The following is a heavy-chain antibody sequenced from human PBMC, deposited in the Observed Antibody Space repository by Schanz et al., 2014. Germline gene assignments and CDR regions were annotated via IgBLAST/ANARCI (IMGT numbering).Heavy chain of an antibody. CDR1: GYTFSDYT. Sequence: QVQLVQSGDEVKKPGASVKVSCKTSGYTFSDYTISWVRQARGQGLEWVGRFIPILDVGNYAQQFQGRVTFTADKSTSTAYMELSSLRYEDTALYYCARGTMPGTFDIWGQGTMVTVSS. D-gene: IGHD2-2*01. CDR2: FIPILDVG. J-gene: IGHJ3*02. CDR3: ARGTMPGTFDI. V-gene: IGHV1-69*02.